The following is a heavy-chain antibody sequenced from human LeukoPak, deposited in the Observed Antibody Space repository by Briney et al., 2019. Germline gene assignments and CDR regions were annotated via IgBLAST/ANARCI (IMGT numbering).Heavy chain of an antibody. V-gene: IGHV4-4*09. CDR3: ASGPLGNDFWSGYYFH. J-gene: IGHJ4*02. D-gene: IGHD3-3*01. CDR1: GGSISSYY. Sequence: SETLSLTCTVSGGSISSYYWRWIRQPPGKGLEWIGYIYTSGSTNYNPSLKSRVTISVDTSKNQFSLKLSCVTAADTAVYYCASGPLGNDFWSGYYFHWGQGTLVTVSS. CDR2: IYTSGST.